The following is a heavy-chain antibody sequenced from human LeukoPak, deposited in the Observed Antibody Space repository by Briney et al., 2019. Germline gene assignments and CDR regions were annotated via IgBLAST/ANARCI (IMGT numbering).Heavy chain of an antibody. CDR1: GGSFSGYY. CDR3: ARGGAAAGRLGWFDP. D-gene: IGHD6-13*01. V-gene: IGHV4-34*01. Sequence: SETLPLTCAVYGGSFSGYYWSWIRQPPGKGLEWIGEINHSGSTNYNPSLKSRVTISVDPPKNQFSLKLSSVTAADTAVYYCARGGAAAGRLGWFDPWGQGTLVTVSS. J-gene: IGHJ5*02. CDR2: INHSGST.